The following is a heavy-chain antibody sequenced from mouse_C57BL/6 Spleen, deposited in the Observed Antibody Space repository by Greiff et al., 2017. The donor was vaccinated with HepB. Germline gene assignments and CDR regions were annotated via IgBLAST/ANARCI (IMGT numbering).Heavy chain of an antibody. CDR2: IYPGGGYT. V-gene: IGHV1-63*01. J-gene: IGHJ4*01. CDR1: GYTFTNYW. Sequence: QVQLQQSGAELVRPGTSVKMSCKASGYTFTNYWIGWAKQRPGHGLEWIGDIYPGGGYTNYNEKFKGKATLTADKSSSTAYMQFSSLTSEDSAIYYCARGPYDGYLYAMDYWGQGTSVTVSS. CDR3: ARGPYDGYLYAMDY. D-gene: IGHD2-3*01.